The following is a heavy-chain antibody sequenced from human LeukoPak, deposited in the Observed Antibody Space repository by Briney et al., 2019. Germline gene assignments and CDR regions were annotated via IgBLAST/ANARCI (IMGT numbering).Heavy chain of an antibody. Sequence: PGGSLRLSCAASGFTFSSYAMSWVRQAPGKGLEWVSAISGSGGSTYYADSVKGRFTISRDNSKNTLYLQMNSLRAEDTAVYYCAKDVYSSGWYVADAFDIWGQGTIVTVSS. V-gene: IGHV3-23*01. J-gene: IGHJ3*02. CDR1: GFTFSSYA. CDR2: ISGSGGST. CDR3: AKDVYSSGWYVADAFDI. D-gene: IGHD6-19*01.